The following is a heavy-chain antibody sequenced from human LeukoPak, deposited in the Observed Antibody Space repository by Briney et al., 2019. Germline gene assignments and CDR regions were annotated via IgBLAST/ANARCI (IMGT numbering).Heavy chain of an antibody. CDR3: ARDSGNYFFYY. J-gene: IGHJ4*02. V-gene: IGHV1-69*13. D-gene: IGHD1-26*01. Sequence: SVNVSCKTSGGTFSSYAITWVRQAPGQGLEWMGGIIPILGTANYAQKFHGRVTIKADESTSTAYMELSSLRSEDTDVYYCARDSGNYFFYYWGQGTLVTVSS. CDR2: IIPILGTA. CDR1: GGTFSSYA.